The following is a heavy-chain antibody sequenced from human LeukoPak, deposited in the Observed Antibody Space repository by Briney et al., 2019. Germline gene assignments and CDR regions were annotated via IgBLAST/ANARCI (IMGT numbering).Heavy chain of an antibody. Sequence: PSETLSLTCTVSGGSISSYYWSWIRQPAGKGLEWIGRIYTSGSTNYNPSLKSRVTMSVDTSKNQFSLKLSSVTAADTAVYYCAREQAVAGTAVGFDYWGQGTLVTVSS. CDR2: IYTSGST. CDR3: AREQAVAGTAVGFDY. D-gene: IGHD6-19*01. CDR1: GGSISSYY. J-gene: IGHJ4*02. V-gene: IGHV4-4*07.